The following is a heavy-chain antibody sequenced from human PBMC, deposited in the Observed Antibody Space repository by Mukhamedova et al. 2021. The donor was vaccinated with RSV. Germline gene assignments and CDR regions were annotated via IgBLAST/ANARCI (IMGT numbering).Heavy chain of an antibody. CDR2: INPNNGGT. D-gene: IGHD5-18*01. CDR3: AKDAVIGYSHNYDHYYYFMDV. V-gene: IGHV1-2*02. J-gene: IGHJ6*03. Sequence: MHWVRQAPGQGLEWMGWINPNNGGTKYAQKFQGRVTMTRDTSISTVYMELSGLRSDDMAVYYCAKDAVIGYSHNYDHYYYFMDV.